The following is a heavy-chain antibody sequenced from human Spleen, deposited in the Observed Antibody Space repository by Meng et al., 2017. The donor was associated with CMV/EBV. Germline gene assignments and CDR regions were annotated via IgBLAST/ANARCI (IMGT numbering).Heavy chain of an antibody. CDR1: GFTFSSYS. CDR2: ISSSSSTI. D-gene: IGHD3-9*01. CDR3: ARESRHYDILTGYYVVFLDV. Sequence: GESLKISCAASGFTFSSYSMNWVRQAPGKGLEWVSYISSSSSTIYYADSVKGRFTISRDNAKNSLYLQMNSLGAEDTAVYYCARESRHYDILTGYYVVFLDVWGQGTTVTVSS. J-gene: IGHJ6*02. V-gene: IGHV3-48*04.